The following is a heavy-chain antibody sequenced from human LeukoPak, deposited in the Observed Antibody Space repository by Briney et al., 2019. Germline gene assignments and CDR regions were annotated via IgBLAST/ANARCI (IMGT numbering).Heavy chain of an antibody. CDR3: ARGPVLLWFGEWQASRFDY. J-gene: IGHJ4*02. D-gene: IGHD3-10*01. CDR1: GGTFSSYA. CDR2: IIPIFGTA. V-gene: IGHV1-69*13. Sequence: ASVKVSCKASGGTFSSYAISWVRQAPGQGLEXXXXIIPIFGTANYAQKFQGRVTITADESTSTAYMELSSLRSEDTAVYYCARGPVLLWFGEWQASRFDYWGQGTLVTVSS.